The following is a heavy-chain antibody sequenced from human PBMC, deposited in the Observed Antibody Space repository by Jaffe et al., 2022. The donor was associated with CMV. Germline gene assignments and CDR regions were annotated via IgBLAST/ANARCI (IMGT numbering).Heavy chain of an antibody. J-gene: IGHJ5*02. V-gene: IGHV3-11*06. Sequence: QVQLVESGGGLVKPGGSLRLSCAASGFTFSDYYMSWIRQAPGKGLEWVSYISSSSSYTNYADSVKGRFTISRDNAKNSLYLQMNSLRAEDTAVYYCARSGYQLLSANNHWFDPWGQGTLVTVSS. D-gene: IGHD2-2*01. CDR1: GFTFSDYY. CDR2: ISSSSSYT. CDR3: ARSGYQLLSANNHWFDP.